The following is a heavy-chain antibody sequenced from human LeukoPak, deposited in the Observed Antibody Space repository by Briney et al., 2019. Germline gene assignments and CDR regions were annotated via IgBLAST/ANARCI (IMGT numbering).Heavy chain of an antibody. D-gene: IGHD3-10*01. Sequence: GGSLRLSCAASGFVFSSYGMNWVRQAPGKGLEWVSRISDTGFATNYADSVKGRFTISRDNSKNIVYLQMNRLRAEDTAVYYCAKLVWFGELWPRSWGQGTLVTVSS. J-gene: IGHJ5*02. CDR3: AKLVWFGELWPRS. CDR1: GFVFSSYG. CDR2: ISDTGFAT. V-gene: IGHV3-23*01.